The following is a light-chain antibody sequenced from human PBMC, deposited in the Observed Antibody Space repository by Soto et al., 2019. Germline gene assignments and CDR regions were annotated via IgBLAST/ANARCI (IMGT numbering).Light chain of an antibody. CDR3: QCYHSSSHYVV. J-gene: IGLJ2*01. CDR1: SGSIASDY. CDR2: EDN. V-gene: IGLV6-57*04. Sequence: NFMLTQPHSVSESPGKTVTISCTRSSGSIASDYVQWYQQRPGSAPTTVIYEDNQRPSGVPDRFSGSIDSSSNSASLTISGLNTEDEADYYCQCYHSSSHYVVFGGGTKVTVL.